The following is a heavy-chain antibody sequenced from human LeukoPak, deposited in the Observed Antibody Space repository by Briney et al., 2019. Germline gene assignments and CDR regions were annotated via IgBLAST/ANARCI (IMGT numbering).Heavy chain of an antibody. CDR3: ARIRSSPLLRDALDL. V-gene: IGHV3-7*01. J-gene: IGHJ3*01. D-gene: IGHD2-15*01. CDR2: IKRDGSET. CDR1: EFTFSGYW. Sequence: GGSLRLSCAASEFTFSGYWMSWVRQAPGKGLEWVANIKRDGSETYYVDSVKGRFTISRDNAKNSLYLQMDSLRAEDTAVFYCARIRSSPLLRDALDLWGQGTMVTVSS.